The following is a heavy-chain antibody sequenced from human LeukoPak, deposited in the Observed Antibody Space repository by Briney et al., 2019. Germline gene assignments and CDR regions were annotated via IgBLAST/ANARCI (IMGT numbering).Heavy chain of an antibody. CDR3: AKDSRAASGSLSYYYGMDV. CDR2: ISWDGGST. Sequence: HSGGSLRLSCAASGFTFDDYTMHWVRQAPGKGLEWVSLISWDGGSTYYADSVKGRFTISRDNSKNSLYLQMNSLRTEDTALYYCAKDSRAASGSLSYYYGMDVWGQGTTVTVSS. V-gene: IGHV3-43*01. CDR1: GFTFDDYT. D-gene: IGHD6-13*01. J-gene: IGHJ6*02.